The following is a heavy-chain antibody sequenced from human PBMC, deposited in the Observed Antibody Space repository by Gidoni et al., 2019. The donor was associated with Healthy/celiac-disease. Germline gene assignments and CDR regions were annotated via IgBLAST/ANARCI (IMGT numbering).Heavy chain of an antibody. CDR2: IYPGDSDT. CDR3: ARIHYYDSSGYYPNGHYFDY. V-gene: IGHV5-51*01. D-gene: IGHD3-22*01. J-gene: IGHJ4*02. Sequence: EVQLVQSGAEVKKPGESLKISCKGSGYSFTSYWIGWVRQMPGKGLEWMGIIYPGDSDTRYSPSFQGQVTISADKSISTAYLQWSSLKASDTAMYYCARIHYYDSSGYYPNGHYFDYWGQGTLVTVSS. CDR1: GYSFTSYW.